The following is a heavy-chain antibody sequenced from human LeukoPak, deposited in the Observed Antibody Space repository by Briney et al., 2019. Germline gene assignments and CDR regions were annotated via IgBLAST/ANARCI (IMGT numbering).Heavy chain of an antibody. J-gene: IGHJ6*02. D-gene: IGHD4-17*01. CDR1: GFTFDDYA. V-gene: IGHV3-9*01. CDR3: AKESTVHYGMDV. Sequence: PGGSLGLSCAASGFTFDDYAMHWVRQAPGKGLEWVSGISWNSGSIGYADSVKGRFTISRDNAENSLYLQMNSLRAEDTALYYCAKESTVHYGMDVWGQGTTVTVSS. CDR2: ISWNSGSI.